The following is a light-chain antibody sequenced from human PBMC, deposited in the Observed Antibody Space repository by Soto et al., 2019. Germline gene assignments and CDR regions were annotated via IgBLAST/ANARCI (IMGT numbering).Light chain of an antibody. V-gene: IGLV1-47*02. Sequence: SVLTHPPSASGTPGQKVFISCSGSSSNIGGTNYAYWYQQLPGAAPKLLMHSNNLRPSGVPERISGSKFGTAASLAISGLRSEDEAVYYCASWDDRLGAVIFGGGTKVTVL. J-gene: IGLJ2*01. CDR2: SNN. CDR3: ASWDDRLGAVI. CDR1: SSNIGGTNY.